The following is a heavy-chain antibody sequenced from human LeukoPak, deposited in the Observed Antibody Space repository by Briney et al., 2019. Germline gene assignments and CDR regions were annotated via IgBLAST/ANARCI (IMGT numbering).Heavy chain of an antibody. J-gene: IGHJ1*01. D-gene: IGHD6-19*01. CDR2: INPNSGGT. CDR1: GYTFTGYY. CDR3: ARFAYSSGWHYDLAEYFQH. Sequence: ASVKVSCKASGYTFTGYYMHWVRQAPGQGLEWMGWINPNSGGTNYAQKFQGRVTMTRDTSISTAYMELSRLRSDDTAVYYCARFAYSSGWHYDLAEYFQHWGQGTLVTVSS. V-gene: IGHV1-2*02.